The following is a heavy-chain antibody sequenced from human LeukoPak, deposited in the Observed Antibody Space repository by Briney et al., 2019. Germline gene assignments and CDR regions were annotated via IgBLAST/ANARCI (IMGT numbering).Heavy chain of an antibody. D-gene: IGHD6-13*01. Sequence: GGSLRPSCAASGFTFNTYGIHWVRQAPGKGLEWVAVIWYDGSNKYYADSVKGRFTISRDNSKNTLYLQMNSLRAEDTAVYYCARDQGSSSWYNFDYWGQGTLVTVSS. CDR1: GFTFNTYG. CDR2: IWYDGSNK. CDR3: ARDQGSSSWYNFDY. J-gene: IGHJ4*02. V-gene: IGHV3-33*01.